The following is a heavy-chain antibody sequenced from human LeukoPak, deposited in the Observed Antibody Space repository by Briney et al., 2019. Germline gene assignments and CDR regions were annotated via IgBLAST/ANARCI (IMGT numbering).Heavy chain of an antibody. Sequence: GASVKVSCKASGYTFTSYGISWVRQAPGQGLEWLGWISAYNGNTNYAQKLQGRVTMTTDTSTSTAYMELRSLRSDDTAVYYCARDPFYSGSYPGDYWGQGTLVTVSS. CDR2: ISAYNGNT. J-gene: IGHJ4*02. D-gene: IGHD1-26*01. CDR1: GYTFTSYG. V-gene: IGHV1-18*01. CDR3: ARDPFYSGSYPGDY.